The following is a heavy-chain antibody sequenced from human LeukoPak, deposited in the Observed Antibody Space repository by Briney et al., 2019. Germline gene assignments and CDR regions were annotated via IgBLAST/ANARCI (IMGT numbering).Heavy chain of an antibody. CDR1: GGSIKSNNW. D-gene: IGHD6-13*01. J-gene: IGHJ6*02. V-gene: IGHV4-4*02. CDR2: IYHSGST. CDR3: AVAAAGTYYYGMDV. Sequence: SGTLSLTCAVSGGSIKSNNWWSWVRQPPGKGLEWIGEIYHSGSTNYNPSLESRVTVSVDKSKNQFSLKLSSVTAADTAVYYCAVAAAGTYYYGMDVWGQGTTVTVSS.